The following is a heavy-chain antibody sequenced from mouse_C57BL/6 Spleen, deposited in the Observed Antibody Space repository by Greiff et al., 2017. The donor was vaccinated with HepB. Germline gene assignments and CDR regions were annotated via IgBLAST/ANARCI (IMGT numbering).Heavy chain of an antibody. D-gene: IGHD2-1*01. Sequence: VQLQQPGAELVMPGASVKLSCKASGYTFTSYWMHWVKQRPGQGLEWIGEIDPSDSYTNYNQKFKGKSTLTVDKSSSTAYRQLSSLTSEDSAVYYCAIIYYGNYGTFAYWGQGTLVTVSA. CDR3: AIIYYGNYGTFAY. CDR1: GYTFTSYW. J-gene: IGHJ3*01. CDR2: IDPSDSYT. V-gene: IGHV1-69*01.